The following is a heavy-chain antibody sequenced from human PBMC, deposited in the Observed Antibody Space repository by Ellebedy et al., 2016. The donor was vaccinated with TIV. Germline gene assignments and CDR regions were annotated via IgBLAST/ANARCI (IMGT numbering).Heavy chain of an antibody. J-gene: IGHJ4*02. CDR1: GDSISSHY. V-gene: IGHV4-59*08. Sequence: SETLSLXXTVSGDSISSHYWSWIRQPPGKGLEWIGYISYSGSTNYNPSLKSRVFISVDTSKNQFSLKLSSVTAADTAVYYCARHVYYCSGGSCYDYWGQGTLVTVSS. CDR2: ISYSGST. D-gene: IGHD2-15*01. CDR3: ARHVYYCSGGSCYDY.